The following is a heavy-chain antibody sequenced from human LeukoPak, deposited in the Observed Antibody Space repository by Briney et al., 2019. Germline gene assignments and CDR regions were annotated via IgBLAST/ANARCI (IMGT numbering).Heavy chain of an antibody. J-gene: IGHJ5*02. CDR2: ISGSGDNT. CDR3: ARNWFDP. Sequence: GGSLRLSCAASGFTFSGFAMSWVRRTPGKGLEWASGISGSGDNTLYADSVKGRFTISRDKSKNTVCLQMNSLRFEDTAMYYCARNWFDPWGQGTLVTVSS. CDR1: GFTFSGFA. V-gene: IGHV3-23*01.